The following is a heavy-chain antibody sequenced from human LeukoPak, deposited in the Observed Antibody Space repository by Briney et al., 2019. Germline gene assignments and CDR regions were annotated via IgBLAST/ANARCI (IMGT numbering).Heavy chain of an antibody. Sequence: GGSLRLSCAASGFTFSSYAMNWVRQAPGKGLEWVAGISSGDRTFHAESVKGRFTISRDKSKDTLYLQMNSLRAEGTAVYYCAKDATASPYFHWFDNWGQGTQVIVSS. J-gene: IGHJ4*02. CDR3: AKDATASPYFHWFDN. CDR1: GFTFSSYA. D-gene: IGHD3-9*01. CDR2: ISSGDRT. V-gene: IGHV3-23*01.